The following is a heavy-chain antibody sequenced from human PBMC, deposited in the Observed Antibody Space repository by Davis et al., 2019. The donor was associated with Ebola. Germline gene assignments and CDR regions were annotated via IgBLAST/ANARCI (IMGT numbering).Heavy chain of an antibody. CDR1: GFTFTSYA. V-gene: IGHV3-23*01. CDR2: INGNGGST. Sequence: GESLKISCTASGFTFTSYAMSWVRQAPGKGLEWVSGINGNGGSTYHADSVKGRFTISRDNSRNTLSLQMKSLRAEDTATYYCAKGGVAWAEAEYWGQGTPVIVSS. CDR3: AKGGVAWAEAEY. J-gene: IGHJ4*02. D-gene: IGHD1-26*01.